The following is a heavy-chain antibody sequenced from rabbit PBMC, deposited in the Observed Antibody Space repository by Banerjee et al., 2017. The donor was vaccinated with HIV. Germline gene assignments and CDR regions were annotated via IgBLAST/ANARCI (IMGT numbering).Heavy chain of an antibody. CDR2: TYAGSSGYT. CDR3: ARGDGSDGYGYGNYFDL. CDR1: GFSFSGYW. J-gene: IGHJ4*01. Sequence: QQQLEESGGGLVKPEGSLTLTCTASGFSFSGYWMCWVRQAPGKGLELIACTYAGSSGYTYYASWAKGRFTISKTSSTTVTLQMTSLRAADTATYFCARGDGSDGYGYGNYFDLWGQGTLVTVS. D-gene: IGHD6-1*01. V-gene: IGHV1S45*01.